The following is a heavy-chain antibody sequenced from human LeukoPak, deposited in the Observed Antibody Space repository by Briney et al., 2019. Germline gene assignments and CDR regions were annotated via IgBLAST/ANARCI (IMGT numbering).Heavy chain of an antibody. J-gene: IGHJ2*01. D-gene: IGHD3-22*01. CDR1: GGSISSGDYY. Sequence: SETLSLICTVSGGSISSGDYYLSWIRQPPGKGLEWIVYIYYSGSTYYNPSLKSRVTISVDTSKNQFSLKLSSVTAADTAVYYCARDRYYYDSSGYYGSPPVWYFDLWGRGTLVTVSS. CDR3: ARDRYYYDSSGYYGSPPVWYFDL. CDR2: IYYSGST. V-gene: IGHV4-30-4*01.